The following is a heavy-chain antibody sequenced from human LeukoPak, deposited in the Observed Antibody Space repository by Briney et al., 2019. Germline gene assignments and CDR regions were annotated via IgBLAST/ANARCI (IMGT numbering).Heavy chain of an antibody. J-gene: IGHJ5*02. D-gene: IGHD6-13*01. CDR2: IIPIFGIA. CDR3: ARAHTIGIAAADNNWFDP. V-gene: IGHV1-69*04. CDR1: GYTFTSYG. Sequence: GASVKVSCKASGYTFTSYGISWVRQAPGQGLEWMGRIIPIFGIANSAQKFQGRVTITADKSTNTAYTELSSLRSDDTAVYYCARAHTIGIAAADNNWFDPWGQGTLVTVSS.